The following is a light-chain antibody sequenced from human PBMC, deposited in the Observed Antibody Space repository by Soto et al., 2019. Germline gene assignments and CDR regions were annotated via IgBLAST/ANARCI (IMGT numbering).Light chain of an antibody. J-gene: IGKJ4*01. V-gene: IGKV3-11*01. CDR2: DAS. Sequence: EIVLTQSPATLSLSPGERATLSCRASQSVSSQLAWYQKKPGQAPRLLISDASSRATGVPARFTGSGSGTDFTLTISSLEPEDFAVFYCQQRLNWPLTFGGGTKVEI. CDR3: QQRLNWPLT. CDR1: QSVSSQ.